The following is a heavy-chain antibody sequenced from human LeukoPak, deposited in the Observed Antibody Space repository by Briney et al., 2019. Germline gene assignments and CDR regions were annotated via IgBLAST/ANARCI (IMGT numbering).Heavy chain of an antibody. CDR2: ISSSSSYI. V-gene: IGHV3-21*01. CDR1: GFPFSSYS. CDR3: ARDRGWYNRKGPVDY. J-gene: IGHJ4*02. Sequence: NPGGSLRLSCAASGFPFSSYSMNWVRQAPGKGLEWVSSISSSSSYIYYADSVKGRFTISRDNAKNSLYLQMNSLRAEDTAVYYCARDRGWYNRKGPVDYWGQGTLVTVSS. D-gene: IGHD1-1*01.